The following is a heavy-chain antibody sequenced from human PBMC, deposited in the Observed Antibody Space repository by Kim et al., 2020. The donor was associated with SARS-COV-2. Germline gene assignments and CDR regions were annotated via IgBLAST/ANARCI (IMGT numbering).Heavy chain of an antibody. Sequence: GGSLRLSCAASGFTFNNYAMSWVRQAPGKGLEWVAGMRDNGGSTKYADAVKGRFSISRDNSKNTLYLQMDSLRADYKAVYYCAKVSSGSSGWFEYFHHWGQGTLVTVSS. J-gene: IGHJ1*01. CDR2: MRDNGGST. CDR1: GFTFNNYA. CDR3: AKVSSGSSGWFEYFHH. V-gene: IGHV3-23*01. D-gene: IGHD6-19*01.